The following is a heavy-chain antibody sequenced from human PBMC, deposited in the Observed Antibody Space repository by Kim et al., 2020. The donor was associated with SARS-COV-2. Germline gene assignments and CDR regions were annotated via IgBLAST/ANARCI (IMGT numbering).Heavy chain of an antibody. Sequence: SETLSLTCTVSGGSISSYYWSWIRQPPGKGLEWIGYIYYSGSTNYNPSLKSRVTISVDTSKNQFSLKLSSVTAADTAVYYCARDHRGMITFGGVIPFYY. CDR2: IYYSGST. V-gene: IGHV4-59*01. CDR1: GGSISSYY. CDR3: ARDHRGMITFGGVIPFYY. J-gene: IGHJ6*01. D-gene: IGHD3-16*02.